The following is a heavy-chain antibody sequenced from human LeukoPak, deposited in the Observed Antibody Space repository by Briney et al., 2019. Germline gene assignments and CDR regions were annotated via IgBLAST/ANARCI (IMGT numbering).Heavy chain of an antibody. CDR1: DGSSGYY. D-gene: IGHD2-2*01. J-gene: IGHJ4*02. V-gene: IGHV4-34*01. CDR3: SRGRDQSKTGDY. CDR2: IHPSGIT. Sequence: SETLSLTCAVYDGSSGYYLSWIRQPPGKGLEWIGEIHPSGITSFNPSLKSRASISADTSKNQFSLKLTSVTAAGTALYYCSRGRDQSKTGDYWGQGTLATVSS.